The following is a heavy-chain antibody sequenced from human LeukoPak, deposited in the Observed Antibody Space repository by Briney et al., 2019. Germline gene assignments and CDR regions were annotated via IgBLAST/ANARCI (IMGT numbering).Heavy chain of an antibody. CDR3: AKDRGLRYYYGMDV. J-gene: IGHJ6*02. Sequence: GGSLRLSCAASGCTFSSNYMSWVRQASGKGLEWVSAISGTGGSTYYADSVKGRCTISRDTSQNTLYLQMNRLRAADTAVYYCAKDRGLRYYYGMDVWGQGTTVTVSS. V-gene: IGHV3-23*01. CDR2: ISGTGGST. CDR1: GCTFSSNY. D-gene: IGHD3-16*01.